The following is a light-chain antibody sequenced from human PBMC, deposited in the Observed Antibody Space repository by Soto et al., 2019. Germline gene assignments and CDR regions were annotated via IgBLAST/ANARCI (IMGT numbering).Light chain of an antibody. CDR2: AAS. J-gene: IGKJ4*01. CDR3: QQSYSTPFT. V-gene: IGKV1-39*01. Sequence: DIQMTQSPSSLSASVGDRVTITCRASQSISSYLNWYQQKPGKAPKLLIYAASSLQIGVPSRFSGSGSGTDFTLTISSLQPEDFATYYCQQSYSTPFTVGGATKVEIK. CDR1: QSISSY.